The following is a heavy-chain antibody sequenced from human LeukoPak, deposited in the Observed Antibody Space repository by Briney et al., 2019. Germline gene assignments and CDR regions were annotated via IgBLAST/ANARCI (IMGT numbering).Heavy chain of an antibody. J-gene: IGHJ3*02. V-gene: IGHV3-30*02. CDR3: ARAQRAHGAFDI. CDR2: VQYDGSNK. D-gene: IGHD5-24*01. Sequence: GGSLRLSCAASGFTFSSYAMHWVRQAPGKGLEWVAFVQYDGSNKYYADSVKGRFTISRDNFKNTLYLQMNSLRAEDTAVYYCARAQRAHGAFDIWGQGTMVTVSS. CDR1: GFTFSSYA.